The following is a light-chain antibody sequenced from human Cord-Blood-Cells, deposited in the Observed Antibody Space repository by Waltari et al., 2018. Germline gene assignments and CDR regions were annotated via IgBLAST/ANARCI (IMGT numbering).Light chain of an antibody. J-gene: IGLJ3*02. CDR3: QSYDSSLRV. CDR1: SSNIGAGSD. V-gene: IGLV1-40*01. Sequence: QSVLTQPPSVSGAPGQRVTIPCTGSSSNIGAGSDVHWYQQLPGTAPKILIYGNSNRPSGVPDRFSGSKSGTSASLAITGLQAEDEADYYCQSYDSSLRVFGGGTKLTVL. CDR2: GNS.